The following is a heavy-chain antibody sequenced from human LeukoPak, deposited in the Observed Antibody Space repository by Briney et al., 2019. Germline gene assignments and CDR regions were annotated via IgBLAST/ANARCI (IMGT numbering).Heavy chain of an antibody. Sequence: GGSLRLSCAASGFTFSSYWMHWVRQAPGKGLVWVSRINSDGSSTSYADSVKGRFTISRDNAKNTLYLQMNSLRAEDTAVYYCARRSAAKDAFDIWGQGTMVAVSS. D-gene: IGHD6-25*01. CDR2: INSDGSST. CDR1: GFTFSSYW. J-gene: IGHJ3*02. CDR3: ARRSAAKDAFDI. V-gene: IGHV3-74*01.